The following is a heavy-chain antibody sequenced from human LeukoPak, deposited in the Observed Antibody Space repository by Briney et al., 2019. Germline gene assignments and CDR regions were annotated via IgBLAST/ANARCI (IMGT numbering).Heavy chain of an antibody. J-gene: IGHJ3*02. Sequence: PGGSLRLSCAASGFTFSYSALRWVRQAPGKGLEYVSTVSSDAYRTHYASSVRGRFTISRDNSKNTLYLQMGSLRPEDMSVYYCARDLGTPGAPFAIWGQGTMVTVSS. V-gene: IGHV3-64*01. CDR1: GFTFSYSA. CDR3: ARDLGTPGAPFAI. CDR2: VSSDAYRT. D-gene: IGHD1-1*01.